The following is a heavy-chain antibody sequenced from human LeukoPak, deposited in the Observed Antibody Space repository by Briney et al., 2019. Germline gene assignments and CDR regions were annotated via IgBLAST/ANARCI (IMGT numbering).Heavy chain of an antibody. V-gene: IGHV4-59*12. CDR2: IYYSGST. J-gene: IGHJ5*02. Sequence: SETLSLTCTVSGGSISGYYWSWIRQPPGKGLECIGYIYYSGSTNYNPSLKSRVTISVDTSKNQFSLNLISVTAADTAVYFCARGRGGGGSSNNWFDPWGQGTLVTVSS. D-gene: IGHD2-15*01. CDR1: GGSISGYY. CDR3: ARGRGGGGSSNNWFDP.